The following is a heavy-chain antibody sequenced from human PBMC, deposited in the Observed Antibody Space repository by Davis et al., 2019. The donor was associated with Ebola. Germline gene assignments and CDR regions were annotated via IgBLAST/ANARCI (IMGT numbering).Heavy chain of an antibody. D-gene: IGHD6-6*01. CDR2: ISSSGSTI. CDR3: ARPRGSIAAPWWFDP. CDR1: GFTFSDYY. Sequence: GGSLRLSCAASGFTFSDYYMSWIRQAPGKGLEWVSYISSSGSTIYYADPVKGRFTISRDNAKNSLYLQMNSLRAEDTAVYYCARPRGSIAAPWWFDPWGQGTLVTVSS. J-gene: IGHJ5*02. V-gene: IGHV3-11*01.